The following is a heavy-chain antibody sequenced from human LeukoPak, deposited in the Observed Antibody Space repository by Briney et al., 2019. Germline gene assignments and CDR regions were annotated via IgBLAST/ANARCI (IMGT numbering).Heavy chain of an antibody. CDR1: GFTFSSYA. J-gene: IGHJ1*01. CDR3: AKAYCGGDCYEDFQH. CDR2: ISGSGGST. V-gene: IGHV3-23*01. D-gene: IGHD2-21*02. Sequence: AGGSLRLSYAASGFTFSSYAMSWVRQAPGKGLEWVSAISGSGGSTYYADSVKGRFTISRDNSKNALYLQMNSLRAEDTAVYYCAKAYCGGDCYEDFQHWGQGTLVTVSS.